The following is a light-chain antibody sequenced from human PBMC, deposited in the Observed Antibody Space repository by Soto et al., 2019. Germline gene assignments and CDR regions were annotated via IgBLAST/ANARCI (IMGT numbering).Light chain of an antibody. CDR1: SSDVGAYNH. CDR2: DVT. J-gene: IGLJ2*01. Sequence: QSALTQPASVSGSPGQSITISCTGTSSDVGAYNHVSWYQQHPGKVPKLMIYDVTNRPSGVSNRFSGSKSGNTASLTISGLQAEDEADYYCSSYTTSSTEVFGGGTQLTVL. CDR3: SSYTTSSTEV. V-gene: IGLV2-14*01.